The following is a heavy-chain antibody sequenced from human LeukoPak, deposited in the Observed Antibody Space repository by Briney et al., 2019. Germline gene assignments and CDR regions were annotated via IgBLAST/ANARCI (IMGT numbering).Heavy chain of an antibody. D-gene: IGHD6-13*01. CDR3: ARGRRSSWYGRGKGSFDY. CDR1: GYSISSGYY. Sequence: SETLSLTCTVSGYSISSGYYWGWIRQPPGKGLEWIGSIYHSGSTYYNPSLKSRVTISVDTSKNQFSLKLSSVTAADTAVYYCARGRRSSWYGRGKGSFDYWGQGTLVTVSS. J-gene: IGHJ4*02. V-gene: IGHV4-38-2*02. CDR2: IYHSGST.